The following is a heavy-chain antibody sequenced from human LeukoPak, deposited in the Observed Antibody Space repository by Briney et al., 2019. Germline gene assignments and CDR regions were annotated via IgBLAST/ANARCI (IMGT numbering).Heavy chain of an antibody. CDR1: GFIFKTYT. V-gene: IGHV3-21*01. J-gene: IGHJ4*02. CDR3: AREGNDYYYDQ. D-gene: IGHD3-16*01. Sequence: GGSLRHSCAASGFIFKTYTMTWVRQAPGKGLEWVSSITGDCKYITYADSVKGRFTISRDNAKNSLYLQVASLRGDDTATYYCAREGNDYYYDQWGQGTLVTVSP. CDR2: ITGDCKYI.